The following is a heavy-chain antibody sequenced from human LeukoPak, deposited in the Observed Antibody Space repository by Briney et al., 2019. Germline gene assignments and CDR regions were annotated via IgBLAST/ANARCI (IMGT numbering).Heavy chain of an antibody. J-gene: IGHJ6*02. Sequence: PGGSLRLSCAASGFTFSDHYMIWLRQAPGKGLEAISYVSHNGETKYYADSVKGRLSISRDNAKNSLYLQMNSLRAEDTAVYYCARTYCSSTSCYDTRYYYYGMDVWGQGTTVTVSS. D-gene: IGHD2-2*01. CDR1: GFTFSDHY. V-gene: IGHV3-11*04. CDR2: VSHNGETK. CDR3: ARTYCSSTSCYDTRYYYYGMDV.